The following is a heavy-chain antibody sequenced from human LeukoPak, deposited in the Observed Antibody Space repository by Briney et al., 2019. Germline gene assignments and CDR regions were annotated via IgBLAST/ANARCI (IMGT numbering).Heavy chain of an antibody. CDR3: ARVTRSAFDI. V-gene: IGHV4-34*01. J-gene: IGHJ3*02. Sequence: SETLSLTCAVYGGSFSGYYWCWIRQPPGKGLEWIGEINHSGSTNYNPSLKSRVTISVDTSKNQFSLKLSSVTAADTAVYYCARVTRSAFDIWGQGTMVTVSS. CDR1: GGSFSGYY. CDR2: INHSGST.